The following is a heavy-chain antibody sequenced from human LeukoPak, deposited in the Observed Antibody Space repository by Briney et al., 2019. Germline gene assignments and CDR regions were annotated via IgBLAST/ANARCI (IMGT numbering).Heavy chain of an antibody. CDR3: ARGLARPNDY. CDR2: INSDGSST. V-gene: IGHV3-74*01. J-gene: IGHJ4*02. Sequence: RQXPGXGLVWVSRINSDGSSTSYADSVKGRFTISRDNAKNTLYLQMNSLRAEDTAVYYCARGLARPNDYWGQGTLVTVSS.